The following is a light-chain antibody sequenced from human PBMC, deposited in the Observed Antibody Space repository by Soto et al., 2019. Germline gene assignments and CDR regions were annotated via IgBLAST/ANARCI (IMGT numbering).Light chain of an antibody. J-gene: IGKJ1*01. CDR2: DAS. CDR3: QQYKSYPQT. Sequence: QVPPSVSDLATIGGDGVTITCMASQNISSCLAWYQKKPGKAPTLLMYDASTLQSGVPSRFSGTGSGTEFTLSINSLQPDDFATYYCQQYKSYPQTFGQGTKVDIK. V-gene: IGKV1-5*01. CDR1: QNISSC.